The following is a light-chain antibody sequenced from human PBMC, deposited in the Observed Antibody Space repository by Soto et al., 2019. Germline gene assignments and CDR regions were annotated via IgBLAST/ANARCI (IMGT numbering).Light chain of an antibody. J-gene: IGKJ5*01. Sequence: EIVLTQSPATLSLSPGERATLSCRASQSVSSYLAWYQQKPGQAPRLLIYGASSRATGIPDRFSGSGPGTDFTLTISRLEPEDFAVYYCQHYAHNSPITFGQGTRLEI. CDR1: QSVSSY. V-gene: IGKV3-20*01. CDR2: GAS. CDR3: QHYAHNSPIT.